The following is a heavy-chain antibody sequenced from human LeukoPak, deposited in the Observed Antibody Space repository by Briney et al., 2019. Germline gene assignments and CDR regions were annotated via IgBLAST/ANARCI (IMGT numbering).Heavy chain of an antibody. Sequence: SETLSLTCTVSGGSISRYYWSWVRQPPGKGLEWIGYIYYSGSTNYNPSLKSRVTISVDTSKNQFSLKLSSVTAADTAVYYCARGGGSYYQYYFDYWGQGTLVTVSS. CDR1: GGSISRYY. J-gene: IGHJ4*02. D-gene: IGHD1-26*01. CDR2: IYYSGST. V-gene: IGHV4-59*01. CDR3: ARGGGSYYQYYFDY.